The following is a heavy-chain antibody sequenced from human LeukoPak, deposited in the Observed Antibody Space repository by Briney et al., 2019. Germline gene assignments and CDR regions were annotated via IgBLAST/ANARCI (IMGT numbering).Heavy chain of an antibody. V-gene: IGHV3-74*01. CDR2: INVDGSST. J-gene: IGHJ4*02. D-gene: IGHD3-22*01. CDR1: GFTFSNYW. CDR3: ARVLHKRNYDSSTYYGY. Sequence: GGSLRLSCAASGFTFSNYWMHWVRQAPGKGLVWVSRINVDGSSTNYADSVKGRFTISRDNAKNSLYLQMNSLRAEDTAVYYCARVLHKRNYDSSTYYGYWGQGTLVTVSS.